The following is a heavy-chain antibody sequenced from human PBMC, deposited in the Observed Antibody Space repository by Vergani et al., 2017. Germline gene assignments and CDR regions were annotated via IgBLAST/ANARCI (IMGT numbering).Heavy chain of an antibody. Sequence: QVHLQESGPELLKPPETLSLTCRVSNYSTGRDYFWGWIRRSPVKGLEYIASIYHGGMTSYNPSLKSRATISIDTPANVISLMLTSVTAADTALYHCARHGGSGNYYHLFDSWGQGTLVIVSS. CDR3: ARHGGSGNYYHLFDS. D-gene: IGHD3-3*01. J-gene: IGHJ4*02. CDR2: IYHGGMT. CDR1: NYSTGRDYF. V-gene: IGHV4-38-2*01.